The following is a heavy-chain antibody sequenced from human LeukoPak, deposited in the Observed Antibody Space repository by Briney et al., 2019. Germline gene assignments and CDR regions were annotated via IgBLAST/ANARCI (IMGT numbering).Heavy chain of an antibody. CDR3: AREYCGGDRYSPLYFDY. D-gene: IGHD2-21*02. J-gene: IGHJ4*02. V-gene: IGHV4-39*02. CDR1: GGSISSSSYS. Sequence: SETLSLTCTVPGGSISSSSYSWGSIRQPPGKGLEWNGSIYYSGCTYYNPSLKSRLTITVDTSKYQFSLKLSSVTAADTSLYYCAREYCGGDRYSPLYFDYWGQGTLVTVSS. CDR2: IYYSGCT.